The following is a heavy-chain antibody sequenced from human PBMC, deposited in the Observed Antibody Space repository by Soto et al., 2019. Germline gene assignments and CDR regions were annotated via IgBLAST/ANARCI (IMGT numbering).Heavy chain of an antibody. CDR2: IIPIFGTA. D-gene: IGHD3-22*01. Sequence: SVKVSCKASGGTFSSYAISWVLQAPGQGLEWMGGIIPIFGTANYAQKFQGRVTITADESTSTAYMELSSLRSEDTAVYYCARDKAYYYDSSGYLSPYYYGMDVWGQGTTVTVSS. CDR1: GGTFSSYA. V-gene: IGHV1-69*13. J-gene: IGHJ6*02. CDR3: ARDKAYYYDSSGYLSPYYYGMDV.